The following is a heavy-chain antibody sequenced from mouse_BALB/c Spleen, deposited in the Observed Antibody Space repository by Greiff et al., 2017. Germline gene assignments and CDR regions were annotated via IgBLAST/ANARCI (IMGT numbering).Heavy chain of an antibody. CDR1: GYTFSSYW. Sequence: VQLQQSGAELMKPGASVKISCKATGYTFSSYWIEWVKQRPGHGLEWIGEILPGSGSTNYNEKFKGKATFTADTSSNTAYMQLSSLTSEDSAVYYCARRNYYGYVWYFDVWGAGTTVTVSS. D-gene: IGHD1-2*01. V-gene: IGHV1-9*01. CDR3: ARRNYYGYVWYFDV. CDR2: ILPGSGST. J-gene: IGHJ1*01.